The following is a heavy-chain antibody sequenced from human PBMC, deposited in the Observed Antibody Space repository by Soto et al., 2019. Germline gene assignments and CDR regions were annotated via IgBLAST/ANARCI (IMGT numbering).Heavy chain of an antibody. CDR3: AKDYVDRNGLYDRIKI. CDR1: GFTFSEYA. CDR2: IGGDGGSP. D-gene: IGHD3-3*01. V-gene: IGHV3-23*01. Sequence: AQLLESGGGLVQPGGSLRLSCAASGFTFSEYAMSWVRQAPGKGLEWVSVIGGDGGSPNYADAVKGRFTVSRDNCTCALYMQLDGQRAGDTAVYYSAKDYVDRNGLYDRIKIWGHGTIDPVS. J-gene: IGHJ3*02.